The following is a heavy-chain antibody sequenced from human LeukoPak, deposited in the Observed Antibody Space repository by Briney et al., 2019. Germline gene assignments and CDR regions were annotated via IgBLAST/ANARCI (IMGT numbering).Heavy chain of an antibody. D-gene: IGHD3-10*01. CDR3: ARDVTAPRFKYYYGSGSYTYGMDV. CDR1: GFTFSSYS. Sequence: QSGGSLRLSCAASGFTFSSYSMNWVRQAPGKGLEWVSSISSSSSYIYYADSVKGRFTISRDNAKNSLYLQMNSLRAEDTAVYYCARDVTAPRFKYYYGSGSYTYGMDVWGQGTTVTVSS. CDR2: ISSSSSYI. V-gene: IGHV3-21*01. J-gene: IGHJ6*02.